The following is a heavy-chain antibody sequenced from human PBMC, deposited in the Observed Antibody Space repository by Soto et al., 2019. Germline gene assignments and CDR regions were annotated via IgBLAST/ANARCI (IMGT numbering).Heavy chain of an antibody. J-gene: IGHJ4*02. CDR2: ISNSVNT. CDR3: ARGPSGDKVDY. Sequence: QVQLQESGPGLVEPSQTLSLTCTVSGDSISNGYYTWSWIRQPPGKDLEWIGHISNSVNTYSNPSLKGRVTISADTSKNQFSLKLSSVTAADTAVYYCARGPSGDKVDYWGQGTLVTVSS. D-gene: IGHD3-10*01. V-gene: IGHV4-30-4*01. CDR1: GDSISNGYYT.